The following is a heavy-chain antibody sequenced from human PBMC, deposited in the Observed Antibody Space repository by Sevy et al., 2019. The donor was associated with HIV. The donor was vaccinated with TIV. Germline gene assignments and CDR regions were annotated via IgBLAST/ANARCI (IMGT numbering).Heavy chain of an antibody. Sequence: GGSLRLSCAASGFTVSDNYMSWVRQAPGKGLEWVSVINSDGSTYYADSVKGRFTISRDNSKNTLYLQMNSLRAEDTAVYYCSNHASDYDSSGYLERDAFDIWGQVTMVTVSS. V-gene: IGHV3-53*01. D-gene: IGHD3-22*01. J-gene: IGHJ3*02. CDR2: INSDGST. CDR3: SNHASDYDSSGYLERDAFDI. CDR1: GFTVSDNY.